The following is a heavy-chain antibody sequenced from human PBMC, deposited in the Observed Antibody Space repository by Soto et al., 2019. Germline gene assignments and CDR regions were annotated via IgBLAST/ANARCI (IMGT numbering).Heavy chain of an antibody. Sequence: GWLRRACSASGFTFSNAWVSWVRQAPGKGLEWVGRIKSKTDGGTTDYAAPVKGRFTISRDDSKNTLYLQMNSLKTEDTAVYYCNTTYYYDSSGYPIDYWGQGTLVTVYS. CDR1: GFTFSNAW. CDR3: NTTYYYDSSGYPIDY. V-gene: IGHV3-15*01. J-gene: IGHJ4*02. D-gene: IGHD3-22*01. CDR2: IKSKTDGGTT.